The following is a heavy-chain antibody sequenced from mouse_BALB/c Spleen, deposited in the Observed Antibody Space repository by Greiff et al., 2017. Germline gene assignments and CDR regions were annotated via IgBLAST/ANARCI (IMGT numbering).Heavy chain of an antibody. CDR3: ASEDYYGSSSWFAY. J-gene: IGHJ3*01. V-gene: IGHV1-67*01. CDR1: GYTFTDYA. Sequence: VQLQQSGPELVRPGVSVKISCKGSGYTFTDYAMHWVKQSHAKSLEWIGVISTYSGNTNYNQKFKGKATMTVDKSSSTAYMELARLTSEDSAIYYCASEDYYGSSSWFAYWGQGTLVTVSA. CDR2: ISTYSGNT. D-gene: IGHD1-1*01.